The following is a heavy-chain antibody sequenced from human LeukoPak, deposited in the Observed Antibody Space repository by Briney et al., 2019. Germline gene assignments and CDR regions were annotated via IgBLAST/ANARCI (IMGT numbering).Heavy chain of an antibody. CDR1: GYTFTSYG. D-gene: IGHD2-2*01. CDR3: ARDRIVVVPAANYGMDV. V-gene: IGHV1-18*01. CDR2: XXXXNGNT. J-gene: IGHJ6*02. Sequence: ASVKVSCKASGYTFTSYGISWVRQAPGQGLXXXXXXXXXNGNTNYAQKLQGRVTMTTDTSTSTAYMELRSLRSDDTAVYYCARDRIVVVPAANYGMDVWGQGTTVTVSS.